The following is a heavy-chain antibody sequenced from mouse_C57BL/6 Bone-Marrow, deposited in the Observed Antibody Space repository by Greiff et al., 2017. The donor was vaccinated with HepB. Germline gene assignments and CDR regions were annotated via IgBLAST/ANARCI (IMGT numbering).Heavy chain of an antibody. CDR2: IYPGSGNT. J-gene: IGHJ4*01. V-gene: IGHV1-76*01. CDR3: ARTRSRDAMDY. CDR1: GYTFTDYY. Sequence: VQLQQSGAELVRPGASVKLSCKASGYTFTDYYINWVKQRPGQGLEWIARIYPGSGNTYYNEKFKGKATLTAETSSSTAYMQLSSLTSEDSAVYFCARTRSRDAMDYWGQGTSVTVSS.